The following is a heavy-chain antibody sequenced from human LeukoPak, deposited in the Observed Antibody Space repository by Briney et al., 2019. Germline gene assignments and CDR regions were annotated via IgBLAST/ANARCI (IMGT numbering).Heavy chain of an antibody. V-gene: IGHV3-33*01. D-gene: IGHD3-10*01. CDR3: ARRYYGSGSPDY. CDR1: GFTFSSYG. Sequence: GRSLRLSCAASGFTFSSYGMHWVRQAPGKGLEWVAVIWYDGSNKYYADSVKGRFTISRDNSKNTLYLQMNSLRAEDTAVYYCARRYYGSGSPDYWGQGTLVTVSS. J-gene: IGHJ4*02. CDR2: IWYDGSNK.